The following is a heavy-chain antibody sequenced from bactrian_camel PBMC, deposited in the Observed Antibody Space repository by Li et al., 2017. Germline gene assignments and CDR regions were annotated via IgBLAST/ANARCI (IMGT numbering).Heavy chain of an antibody. V-gene: IGHV3S1*01. J-gene: IGHJ6*01. Sequence: HVQLVESGGGSVQTGGSVRLSCAASGYPFSYYCMAWFRQAPGKEREAVAQIYTKDGSPYYADSVNGRFTISKHNANNTLYLQMNNLKPEDTAMYYCAAGFWGSGGYCTNIKADFGYWGQGTQVTVS. D-gene: IGHD2*01. CDR3: AAGFWGSGGYCTNIKADFGY. CDR2: IYTKDGSP. CDR1: GYPFSYYC.